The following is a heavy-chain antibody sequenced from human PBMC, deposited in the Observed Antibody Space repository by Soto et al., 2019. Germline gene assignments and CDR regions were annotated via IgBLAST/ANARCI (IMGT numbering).Heavy chain of an antibody. D-gene: IGHD6-19*01. Sequence: PSETLSLTCAVSGGSISSSNWWGWVRQPPGKGLEWIGEIYHSGSTNYNPSLKSRVTISVDKSKNQFSLNLTSVTAADTAVYYCARADSVLAAKGFDLWGQGTLVTVSS. J-gene: IGHJ4*02. CDR3: ARADSVLAAKGFDL. CDR1: GGSISSSNW. CDR2: IYHSGST. V-gene: IGHV4-4*02.